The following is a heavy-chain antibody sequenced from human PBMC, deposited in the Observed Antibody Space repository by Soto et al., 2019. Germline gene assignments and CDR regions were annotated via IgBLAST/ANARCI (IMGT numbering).Heavy chain of an antibody. V-gene: IGHV4-31*03. CDR1: GGSFSSGGYY. D-gene: IGHD2-8*02. J-gene: IGHJ4*02. CDR2: IYYSGRT. Sequence: QLQLQESGPGLVKPSQTLSLACTVSGGSFSSGGYYWSWIRQLPGKGLEWIGYIYYSGRTYYNPSLKSRVTISLDTSKNQFSLKLSSVTAADTAVYYCARATSFSGHHGYWGQGTLVTVSS. CDR3: ARATSFSGHHGY.